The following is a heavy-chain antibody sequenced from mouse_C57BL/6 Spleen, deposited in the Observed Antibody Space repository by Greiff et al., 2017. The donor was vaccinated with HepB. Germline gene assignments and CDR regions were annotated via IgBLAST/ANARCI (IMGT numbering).Heavy chain of an antibody. CDR1: GYTFTSYG. J-gene: IGHJ4*01. V-gene: IGHV1-81*01. Sequence: VKLQQSGAELARPGASVKLSCKASGYTFTSYGISWVKQRTGQGLEWIGEIYPRSGNTYYNEKFKGKATLTADKSSSTAYMELRSLTSEDSAVYFCARIGGYYAMDYWGQGTSVTVSS. CDR2: IYPRSGNT. CDR3: ARIGGYYAMDY.